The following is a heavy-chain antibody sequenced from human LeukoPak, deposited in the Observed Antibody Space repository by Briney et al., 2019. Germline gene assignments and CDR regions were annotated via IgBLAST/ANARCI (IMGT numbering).Heavy chain of an antibody. CDR1: GFTFSSYA. CDR3: AKTHDYVWGSYRGGIFDY. V-gene: IGHV3-23*01. Sequence: PGGSLRLSCAASGFTFSSYAMSWVRQAPGKGLEWVSAISGSGGSTYYADSVKGRFTISRDNSKNTLYLQMNSLRAEDTAVYYCAKTHDYVWGSYRGGIFDYWGQGTLVTVSS. D-gene: IGHD3-16*02. CDR2: ISGSGGST. J-gene: IGHJ4*02.